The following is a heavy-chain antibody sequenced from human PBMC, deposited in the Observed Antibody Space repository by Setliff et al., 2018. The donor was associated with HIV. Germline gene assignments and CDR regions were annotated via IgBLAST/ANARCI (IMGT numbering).Heavy chain of an antibody. CDR2: ISRSGDTI. J-gene: IGHJ4*02. D-gene: IGHD3-22*01. V-gene: IGHV3-48*01. CDR1: GFTFSTYS. Sequence: GGSLRLSCAASGFTFSTYSMNWVRQAPGKGLEWVSYISRSGDTIDYADSVKGRFTISRDNAKNSLYLQMNSLRAEDTAVYYCARGYYDSSGYYNALLWGQGTLVTVSS. CDR3: ARGYYDSSGYYNALL.